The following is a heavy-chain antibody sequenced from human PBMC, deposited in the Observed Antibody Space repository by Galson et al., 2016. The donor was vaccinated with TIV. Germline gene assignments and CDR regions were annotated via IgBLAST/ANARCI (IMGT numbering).Heavy chain of an antibody. CDR3: VRDRPSEDYYAD. CDR2: IKSKAGGGAK. CDR1: GFTFSDAW. V-gene: IGHV3-15*05. J-gene: IGHJ4*02. Sequence: SLRLSCAASGFTFSDAWMTWVRQASGKGLEWVGRIKSKAGGGAKDYGSPGKGRFTISRDDSASTLYLQMNSLKTEDTALYFCVRDRPSEDYYADWGQGALVTVSS. D-gene: IGHD2-15*01.